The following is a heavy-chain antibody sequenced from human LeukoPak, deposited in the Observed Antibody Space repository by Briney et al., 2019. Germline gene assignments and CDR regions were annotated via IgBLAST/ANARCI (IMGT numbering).Heavy chain of an antibody. D-gene: IGHD6-19*01. CDR3: ARVRIAVAGKYYFDY. J-gene: IGHJ4*02. CDR1: GYTFTGYY. Sequence: ASVKVSCKASGYTFTGYYMHWVRQAPGQGLEWMGWINPNSGGTNYEQKFQGRVTMTRDTSISTAYMELSRLRSDDTAVYYCARVRIAVAGKYYFDYWGQGTLVTVSS. V-gene: IGHV1-2*02. CDR2: INPNSGGT.